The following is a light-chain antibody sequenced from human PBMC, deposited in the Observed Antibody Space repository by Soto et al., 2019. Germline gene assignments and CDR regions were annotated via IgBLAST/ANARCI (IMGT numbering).Light chain of an antibody. J-gene: IGKJ1*01. V-gene: IGKV1-39*01. CDR1: QSITSY. Sequence: DIQMTQSPSSLSASVGDRVPITCRASQSITSYLNWYQQKPGKAPKLLIYAASSLQSGVPSRFSGSGSGTDFTLTISSLQPEDFATYYCQQSYSTARTFGQGTKVDI. CDR3: QQSYSTART. CDR2: AAS.